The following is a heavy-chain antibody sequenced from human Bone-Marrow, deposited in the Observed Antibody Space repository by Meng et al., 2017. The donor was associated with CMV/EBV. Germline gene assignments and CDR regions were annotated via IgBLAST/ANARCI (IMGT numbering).Heavy chain of an antibody. D-gene: IGHD3-3*01. CDR1: GFTVSSNY. V-gene: IGHV3-66*01. CDR3: ARDPKGRVTIFGVVTPERAFDI. J-gene: IGHJ3*02. CDR2: IYSGGST. Sequence: LSLTCAASGFTVSSNYMSWVRQAPGKGLEWVSVIYSGGSTYYADSVKGRFTISRDNAKNSLYLQMNSLRVEDTAVYYCARDPKGRVTIFGVVTPERAFDIWGQGTMVTVSS.